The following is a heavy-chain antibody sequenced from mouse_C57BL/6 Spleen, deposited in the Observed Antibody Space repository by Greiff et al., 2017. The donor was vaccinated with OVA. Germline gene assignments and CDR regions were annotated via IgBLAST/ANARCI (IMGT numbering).Heavy chain of an antibody. V-gene: IGHV5-4*01. J-gene: IGHJ2*01. CDR1: GFTFSSYA. Sequence: VQLKESGGGLVKPGGSLKLSCAASGFTFSSYAMSWVRQTPEKRLEWVATISDGGSYTYYPDNVKGRFTISRDNAKNNLYLQMSHLKSEDTAMYYCARRNGYYAYYFDYWGQGTTLTVSS. CDR2: ISDGGSYT. D-gene: IGHD2-3*01. CDR3: ARRNGYYAYYFDY.